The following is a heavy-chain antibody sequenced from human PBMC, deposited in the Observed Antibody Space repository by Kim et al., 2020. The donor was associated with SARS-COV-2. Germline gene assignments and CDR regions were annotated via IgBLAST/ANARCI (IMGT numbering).Heavy chain of an antibody. V-gene: IGHV4-30-4*01. CDR2: IYYSGST. Sequence: SETLSLTCTVSGGSISSGDYYWSWIRQPPGKGLEWIGYIYYSGSTYYNPSLRSRVTISVDTSKNQFSLKLSSVTAADTAAYYCARGNVVVPAASFDPWGQGTLVTVSS. J-gene: IGHJ5*02. D-gene: IGHD2-2*01. CDR3: ARGNVVVPAASFDP. CDR1: GGSISSGDYY.